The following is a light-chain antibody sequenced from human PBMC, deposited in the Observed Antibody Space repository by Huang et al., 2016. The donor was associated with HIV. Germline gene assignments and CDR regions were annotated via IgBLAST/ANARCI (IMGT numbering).Light chain of an antibody. V-gene: IGKV1-39*01. Sequence: DIQMTQSPSSLSASVGDRVTITCGASQSISSYLNWYQQKPGKAPKLLIYAASSLRSGVPSRFRGSGSGTDFTLTIRSLQPEDYATYYCKQRYSTPWTFGQGTRVEIK. J-gene: IGKJ1*01. CDR1: QSISSY. CDR3: KQRYSTPWT. CDR2: AAS.